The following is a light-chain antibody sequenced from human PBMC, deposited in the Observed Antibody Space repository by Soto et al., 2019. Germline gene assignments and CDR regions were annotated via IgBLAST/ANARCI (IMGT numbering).Light chain of an antibody. CDR1: SSDVGGYNY. Sequence: QSALTQPASVSGSPGQSITISCTGTSSDVGGYNYVSWYQQHPGKAPKLIIYDVNNRPSGVSYRFSGSKSGNTASLTISGLQAEDEADYYCSSYTSSSAYVVFGGGTKLTVL. J-gene: IGLJ2*01. V-gene: IGLV2-14*03. CDR3: SSYTSSSAYVV. CDR2: DVN.